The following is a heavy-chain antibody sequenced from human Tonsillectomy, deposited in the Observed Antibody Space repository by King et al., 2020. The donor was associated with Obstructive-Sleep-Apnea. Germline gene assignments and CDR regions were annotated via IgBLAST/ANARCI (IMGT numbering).Heavy chain of an antibody. V-gene: IGHV1-24*01. CDR1: GYTLTELP. D-gene: IGHD4-11*01. CDR2: FDPADGET. CDR3: ATRVDYGNYGGIVFVY. Sequence: GQLVQSGAEVKKPGASVKVSCKVSGYTLTELPMHWVRQAPGKGLEWMGGFDPADGETIYAQKFQGRVTMTEDTSSDTAFMEVSSLRSEDTAVYYCATRVDYGNYGGIVFVYWGQGTLVTVSS. J-gene: IGHJ4*02.